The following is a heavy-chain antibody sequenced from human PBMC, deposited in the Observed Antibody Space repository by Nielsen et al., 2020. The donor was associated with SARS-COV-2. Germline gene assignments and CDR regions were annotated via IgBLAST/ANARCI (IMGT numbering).Heavy chain of an antibody. D-gene: IGHD1-26*01. V-gene: IGHV3-23*01. CDR1: GFTFSSYA. Sequence: GESLKISCAASGFTFSSYAMSCVRQAPGKGLEWVSAISGSGGSTYYADSVKGRFTISRDNSKNTLYLQMNSLRAEDTAVYYCAKDQWELLTYYYYYYMDVWGKGTTVTVSS. CDR2: ISGSGGST. CDR3: AKDQWELLTYYYYYYMDV. J-gene: IGHJ6*03.